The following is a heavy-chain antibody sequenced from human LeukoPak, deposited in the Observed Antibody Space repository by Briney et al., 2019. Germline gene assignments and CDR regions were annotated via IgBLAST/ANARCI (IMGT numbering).Heavy chain of an antibody. CDR1: GGSISSYY. J-gene: IGHJ4*02. Sequence: SETLSLTCTVSGGSISSYYWSWIRQPPGKGLEWIGFIHYSGGTNYNPSLKSRVTISVDTSKNQFSLNLSSVTAADTAVYYCAQGYRYGRFDHWGQGTLVTVSS. CDR2: IHYSGGT. V-gene: IGHV4-59*03. CDR3: AQGYRYGRFDH. D-gene: IGHD5-18*01.